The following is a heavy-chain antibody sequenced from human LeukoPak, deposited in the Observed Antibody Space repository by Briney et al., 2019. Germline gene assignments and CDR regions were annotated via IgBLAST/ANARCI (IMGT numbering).Heavy chain of an antibody. Sequence: SETLSLTCTVSGGSITRYYWTWIRQPPGKGLEWIGYIFSNGSTNYNPSLKSRVTISVDTSKNQFSLKLSSVTAADTAVYYCASTSSGYYFEYFQHWGQGTLVTVSS. D-gene: IGHD3-22*01. CDR2: IFSNGST. CDR1: GGSITRYY. CDR3: ASTSSGYYFEYFQH. V-gene: IGHV4-59*08. J-gene: IGHJ1*01.